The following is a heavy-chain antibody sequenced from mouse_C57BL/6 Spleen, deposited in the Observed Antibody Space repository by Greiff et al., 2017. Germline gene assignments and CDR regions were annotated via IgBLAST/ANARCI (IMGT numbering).Heavy chain of an antibody. J-gene: IGHJ2*01. CDR3: ARSSYDGYSYFDY. CDR1: GFTFTDYY. D-gene: IGHD2-3*01. CDR2: IRNKANGYTT. Sequence: EVKLMESGGGLVQPGGSLSLSCAASGFTFTDYYMSWVRQPPGKALEWLGFIRNKANGYTTEYSASVKGRFTISRDNSQSILYLQMNALIAEDSATYYCARSSYDGYSYFDYWGQGTTLTVSS. V-gene: IGHV7-3*01.